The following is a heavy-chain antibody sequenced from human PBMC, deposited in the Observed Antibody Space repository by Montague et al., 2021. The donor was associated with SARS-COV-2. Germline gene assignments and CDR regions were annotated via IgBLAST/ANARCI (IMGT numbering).Heavy chain of an antibody. CDR2: INHSGTT. V-gene: IGHV4-34*01. J-gene: IGHJ4*02. D-gene: IGHD4-23*01. Sequence: SETLSLTCAVYGGSFSGYYWTWIRQSPGKGLEWIAEINHSGTTNYNFNPSLRSQVTISVDTSKSQSSLKLSSVTAADTGVYYCARWDPQTLTLIGLRGKSASDYWGQGTLVTVSS. CDR3: ARWDPQTLTLIGLRGKSASDY. CDR1: GGSFSGYY.